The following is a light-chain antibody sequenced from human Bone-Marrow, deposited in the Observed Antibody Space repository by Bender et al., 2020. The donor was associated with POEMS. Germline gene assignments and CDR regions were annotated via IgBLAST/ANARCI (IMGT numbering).Light chain of an antibody. J-gene: IGLJ3*02. V-gene: IGLV2-11*01. CDR2: DVS. Sequence: QSALTQPRSVSGSPGQSVTISCTGTSRDVGGYNSVSWYEQHPGKAPKLTIFDVSKRPSEVPDRFSGSRSGTSASLAISGLQSEDEADYYCAVWDDSLNGWVFGGGTRLTVL. CDR1: SRDVGGYNS. CDR3: AVWDDSLNGWV.